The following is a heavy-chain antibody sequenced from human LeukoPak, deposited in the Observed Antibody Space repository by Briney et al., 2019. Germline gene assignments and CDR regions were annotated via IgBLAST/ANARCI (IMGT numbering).Heavy chain of an antibody. CDR3: ARAKKRSGRSRNFYLDV. J-gene: IGHJ6*03. V-gene: IGHV4-61*09. Sequence: SSETLSLTCTVSGGSISSGDYYWNWIRQPAGKGLEWIGHIYTSGTTTNSNPSLKSRVAISLDTSKSHFSLKLSSVTAADTAVYYCARAKKRSGRSRNFYLDVWGKGTTVTVSS. CDR1: GGSISSGDYY. D-gene: IGHD1-26*01. CDR2: IYTSGTTT.